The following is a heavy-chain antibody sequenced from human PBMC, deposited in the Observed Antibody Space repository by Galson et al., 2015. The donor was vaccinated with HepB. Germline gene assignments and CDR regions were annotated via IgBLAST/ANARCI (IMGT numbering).Heavy chain of an antibody. Sequence: SVKVSCKASGYTFTNYDISWVRQAPGRGLEWMGWISAYNGNTNYAQNLQGRVTMTTDTSTSTAYMELRSLRSDDTAVYYCARDGNSYDFWSGYYNWFDPWGQGTLVTVSS. J-gene: IGHJ5*02. CDR1: GYTFTNYD. D-gene: IGHD3-3*01. CDR2: ISAYNGNT. CDR3: ARDGNSYDFWSGYYNWFDP. V-gene: IGHV1-18*01.